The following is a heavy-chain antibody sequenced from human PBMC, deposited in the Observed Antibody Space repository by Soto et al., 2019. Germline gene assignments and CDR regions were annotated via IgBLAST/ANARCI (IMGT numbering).Heavy chain of an antibody. CDR2: ITIRTGNV. Sequence: GGSLRLSCEASGFTISECSMNWVRQAPGKGLEWLAYITIRTGNVLYADSVRGRFTISADNAKNSVILQMNSLRDEDSAVYFCVRDRDLYRDMFHADLWGQGTLVTVSS. CDR1: GFTISECS. CDR3: VRDRDLYRDMFHADL. J-gene: IGHJ4*01. D-gene: IGHD3-10*02. V-gene: IGHV3-48*02.